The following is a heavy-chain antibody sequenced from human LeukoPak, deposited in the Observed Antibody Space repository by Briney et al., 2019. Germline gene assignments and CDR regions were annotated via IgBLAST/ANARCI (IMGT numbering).Heavy chain of an antibody. V-gene: IGHV1-69*04. CDR3: ASQVLRYFDWSAMDV. Sequence: SVKVSRKASGGTFSSYAISWVRQAPGQGLEWMGRIIPILGITNYAQKFQGRVTITADKSTSTAYMELSSLRSEDTAVYYCASQVLRYFDWSAMDVWGQGTTVTVSS. D-gene: IGHD3-9*01. CDR2: IIPILGIT. J-gene: IGHJ6*02. CDR1: GGTFSSYA.